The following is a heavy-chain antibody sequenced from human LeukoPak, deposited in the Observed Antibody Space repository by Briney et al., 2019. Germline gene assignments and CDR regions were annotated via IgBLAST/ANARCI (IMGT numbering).Heavy chain of an antibody. Sequence: GGSLRLSCAASGFTFSSFWMSWVRLPPGKGLEWLANIKTDGSEKYYVDSVKGRFTISRNNAKNSLYLQMNSLRAEDTAVYYCARVRYCSGTSCYFADYWGQGTLVSVSS. CDR1: GFTFSSFW. J-gene: IGHJ4*02. V-gene: IGHV3-7*04. CDR3: ARVRYCSGTSCYFADY. CDR2: IKTDGSEK. D-gene: IGHD2-2*01.